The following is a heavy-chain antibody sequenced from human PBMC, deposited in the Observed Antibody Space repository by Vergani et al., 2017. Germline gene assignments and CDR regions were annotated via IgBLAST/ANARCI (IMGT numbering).Heavy chain of an antibody. CDR3: ARNPYCGGDCYSDSFEI. D-gene: IGHD2-21*02. CDR1: GGSISSYY. Sequence: QVQLQESGPGLVKPSETLSLTCTVSGGSISSYYWSWIRQPPGKGLEWIGYIYYSGSTNYNHSLKSRVTISVDTSKNQFSLKLSSVTAADTAVYYCARNPYCGGDCYSDSFEIWGQGTMVTVSS. CDR2: IYYSGST. V-gene: IGHV4-59*01. J-gene: IGHJ3*02.